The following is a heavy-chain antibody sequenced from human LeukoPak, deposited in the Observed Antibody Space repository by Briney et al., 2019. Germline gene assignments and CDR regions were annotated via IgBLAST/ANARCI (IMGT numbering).Heavy chain of an antibody. J-gene: IGHJ4*02. CDR1: GGSISPHY. Sequence: SETLSLTCTVSGGSISPHYWTWIRQTPGKGLEWIGYVYYNGLTSYNASLMSRLILSVDTARNQVSLKLTSVTAADTAVYYCTRERSTVTFDYWGQGTLVTVSS. V-gene: IGHV4-59*11. CDR3: TRERSTVTFDY. CDR2: VYYNGLT. D-gene: IGHD4-17*01.